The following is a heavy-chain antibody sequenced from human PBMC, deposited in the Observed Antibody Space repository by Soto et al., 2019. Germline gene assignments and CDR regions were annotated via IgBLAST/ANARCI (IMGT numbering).Heavy chain of an antibody. V-gene: IGHV3-23*01. J-gene: IGHJ4*02. CDR1: GFTFSGYA. D-gene: IGHD2-15*01. CDR2: ISGSGGST. Sequence: PGGSLRLSCAASGFTFSGYAMSWVRQAPGKGLEWVSAISGSGGSTYYADSVKGRFTISRDNSKNTLYLQMNSLRAEDTAVYYCAKRGYCSGGSCPPIDYWGQGTLVTVSS. CDR3: AKRGYCSGGSCPPIDY.